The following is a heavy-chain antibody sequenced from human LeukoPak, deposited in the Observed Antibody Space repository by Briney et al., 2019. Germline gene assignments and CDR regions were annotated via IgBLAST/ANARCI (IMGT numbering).Heavy chain of an antibody. J-gene: IGHJ4*02. V-gene: IGHV1-3*01. CDR2: IIAGNGNT. CDR3: ARQLPYLQFDH. Sequence: ASVKVSCKASGYTFTTYTIHWVRQAPGQRLEWMGWIIAGNGNTKYSQKFQGRVTITRDTYASTAYMELSSLRSEDTAVYYYARQLPYLQFDHWGQGTLVTVSS. D-gene: IGHD2-2*01. CDR1: GYTFTTYT.